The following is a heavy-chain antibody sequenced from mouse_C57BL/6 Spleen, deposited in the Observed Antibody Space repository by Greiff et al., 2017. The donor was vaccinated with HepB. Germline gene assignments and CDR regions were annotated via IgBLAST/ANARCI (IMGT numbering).Heavy chain of an antibody. CDR1: GYSITSGYY. CDR3: ARAKRDWFAY. J-gene: IGHJ3*01. V-gene: IGHV3-6*01. Sequence: EVKLQESGPGLVKPSQSLSLTCSVTGYSITSGYYWNWIRQFPGNKLEWMGYISYDGSNNYNPSLKNRISITRDTSKNQFFLKLNSVTTEDTATYYCARAKRDWFAYWGQGTLVTVSA. CDR2: ISYDGSN.